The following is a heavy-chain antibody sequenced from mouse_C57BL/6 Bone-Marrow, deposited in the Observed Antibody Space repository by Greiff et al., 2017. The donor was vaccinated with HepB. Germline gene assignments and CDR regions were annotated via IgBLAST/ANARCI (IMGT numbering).Heavy chain of an antibody. CDR2: INPYNGGT. Sequence: VHVKQSGPVLVKPGASVKMSCKASGYTFTDYYMNWVKQSHGKSLEWIGVINPYNGGTSYNQKFKGKATLTVDKSSSTAYMELNSLTSEDSAVYYCARGRTGTMDYWGQGTSVTVSS. J-gene: IGHJ4*01. CDR1: GYTFTDYY. CDR3: ARGRTGTMDY. V-gene: IGHV1-19*01. D-gene: IGHD4-1*01.